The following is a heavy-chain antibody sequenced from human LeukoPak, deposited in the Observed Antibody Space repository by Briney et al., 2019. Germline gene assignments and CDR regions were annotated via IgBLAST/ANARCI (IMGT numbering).Heavy chain of an antibody. CDR1: GFTFTSFF. J-gene: IGHJ4*02. Sequence: PGGSLRLSCAASGFTFTSFFMNWVRRAPGKGLEWVSSISISSSYIYYADSVKGRFTIPRDNSKNSLFPQMNSLRAEDTAVYYCARADSSTFYYLDYWGQGTLVTVSS. D-gene: IGHD6-13*01. V-gene: IGHV3-21*01. CDR2: ISISSSYI. CDR3: ARADSSTFYYLDY.